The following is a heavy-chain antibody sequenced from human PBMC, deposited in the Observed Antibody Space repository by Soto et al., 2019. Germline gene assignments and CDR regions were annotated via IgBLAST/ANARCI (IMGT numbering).Heavy chain of an antibody. D-gene: IGHD6-13*01. Sequence: GGSLRLSCAASGFTFSNAWMNWVRQAPGKGLEWVGRIKSKTDGGTTDYAAPAKGRFTISRDDSKNTLYLQMNSLKTEDTAVYYCTTGYSSSWRYYYYYYGMDVWGQGTTVTVSS. CDR3: TTGYSSSWRYYYYYYGMDV. V-gene: IGHV3-15*07. CDR1: GFTFSNAW. J-gene: IGHJ6*02. CDR2: IKSKTDGGTT.